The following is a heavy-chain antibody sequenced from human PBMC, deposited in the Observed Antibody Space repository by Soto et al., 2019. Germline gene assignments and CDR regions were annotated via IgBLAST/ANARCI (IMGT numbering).Heavy chain of an antibody. V-gene: IGHV5-51*01. CDR1: GYSFTIYC. CDR3: ARLVLSGWFDP. D-gene: IGHD3-16*02. CDR2: IYPGDSDT. J-gene: IGHJ5*02. Sequence: PGESLKISCNGSGYSFTIYCIGLVRQMPGKGLEWMGIIYPGDSDTRYSPSFQCQVTISADKSISTAYLQWSSLKASDTAMYYCARLVLSGWFDPWGQGTLVTVSS.